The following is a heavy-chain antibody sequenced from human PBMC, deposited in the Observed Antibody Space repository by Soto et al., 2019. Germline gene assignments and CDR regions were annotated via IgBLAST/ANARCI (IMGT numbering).Heavy chain of an antibody. CDR1: GGSISSGGYS. J-gene: IGHJ6*02. CDR3: ARARGRRFLEWFSPDYYGMDV. D-gene: IGHD3-3*01. CDR2: IYHSGST. Sequence: PSETLSLTCAVSGGSISSGGYSWSWIRQPPGKGLEWIGYIYHSGSTYYNPSLKSRVTISVDRSKNQFSLKLSSVTAADTAVYYCARARGRRFLEWFSPDYYGMDVWGQGTTVTVSS. V-gene: IGHV4-30-2*01.